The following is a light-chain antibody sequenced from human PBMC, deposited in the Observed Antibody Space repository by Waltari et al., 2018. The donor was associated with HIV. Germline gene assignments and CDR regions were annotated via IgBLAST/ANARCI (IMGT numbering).Light chain of an antibody. CDR3: CSYAGNSARV. Sequence: QSALTQPASVSGSPGQSITISCTGTSSDIGSFNYVSWYQQYPGKAPKVMIYEVSKRPSGVSSRFSDSKSGNTASLTISGLQAEDEADYYCCSYAGNSARVFGGGTKLTVL. CDR1: SSDIGSFNY. V-gene: IGLV2-23*02. CDR2: EVS. J-gene: IGLJ3*02.